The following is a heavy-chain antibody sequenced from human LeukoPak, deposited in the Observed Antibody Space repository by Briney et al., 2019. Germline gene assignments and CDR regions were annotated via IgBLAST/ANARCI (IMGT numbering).Heavy chain of an antibody. CDR1: GFVFSNYA. CDR3: VKGLGPILTYLFEY. V-gene: IGHV3-23*01. CDR2: ISGTGGTT. D-gene: IGHD3-9*01. J-gene: IGHJ4*02. Sequence: GGSLRLSCAASGFVFSNYAMTWVRQAPGKGLEWVSAISGTGGTTYYADSVKGRFTISRDNSKNTLYLQMYSLRADDTAVYYCVKGLGPILTYLFEYWGQGPLVTVSS.